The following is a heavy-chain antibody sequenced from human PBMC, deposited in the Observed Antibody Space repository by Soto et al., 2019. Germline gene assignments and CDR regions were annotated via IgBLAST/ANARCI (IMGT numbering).Heavy chain of an antibody. CDR2: ISYDGSNK. J-gene: IGHJ2*01. Sequence: QVQLVESGGGVVQPGRSLRLSCAASGFTFSSYAMHWVRQAPGKGLVWVAVISYDGSNKYYADSVKGRFTISRDNSKNTLYLQMNSLRAEDTSVYYCARDPLWGTAMVLGSFDLCGRGTLVTVSS. D-gene: IGHD5-18*01. V-gene: IGHV3-30-3*01. CDR3: ARDPLWGTAMVLGSFDL. CDR1: GFTFSSYA.